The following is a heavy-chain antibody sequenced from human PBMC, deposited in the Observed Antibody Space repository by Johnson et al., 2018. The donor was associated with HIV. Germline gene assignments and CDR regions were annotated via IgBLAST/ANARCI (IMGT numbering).Heavy chain of an antibody. Sequence: VQLVESGGGLAKPAWSLRLSCAASGFTVSSNYISWVRQAPGKGLDWVSVIYYGGSTYFADSVKGRFTISRDNSRNKLYLQMNSLRAEDTAVYYCARGAMAGHDAFDMWGQGTMVTVSS. J-gene: IGHJ3*02. CDR1: GFTVSSNY. CDR3: ARGAMAGHDAFDM. D-gene: IGHD6-19*01. V-gene: IGHV3-66*02. CDR2: IYYGGST.